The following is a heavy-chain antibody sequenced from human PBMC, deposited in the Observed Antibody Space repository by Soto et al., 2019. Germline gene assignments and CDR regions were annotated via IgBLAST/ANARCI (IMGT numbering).Heavy chain of an antibody. Sequence: QVQLVQSGAEVKKPGASVKVSCKASGYTFTSYAMHWVRQAPGQRLEWMGWINAGNGNTKYSQKFQGRVTITSDTSASTAYMELSSLRSEDTAVYYCAIGYSSGWDHFDYWGQGTLVTVSS. CDR3: AIGYSSGWDHFDY. V-gene: IGHV1-3*01. CDR1: GYTFTSYA. J-gene: IGHJ4*02. CDR2: INAGNGNT. D-gene: IGHD6-19*01.